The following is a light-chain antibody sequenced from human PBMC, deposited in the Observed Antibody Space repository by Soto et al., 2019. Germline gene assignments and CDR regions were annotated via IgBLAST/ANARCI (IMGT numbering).Light chain of an antibody. V-gene: IGLV2-8*01. CDR2: EVF. J-gene: IGLJ1*01. CDR3: KSYAGSNTYV. Sequence: QYELSEPRCEAASPGQSVTVSCTGTRRDIGVYDFVSWYQHLPGKAPRLIIYEVFQRPSGVPDRFSGSKSGNTASLTVSGLQAADEADYFCKSYAGSNTYVFGSGTKVTVL. CDR1: RRDIGVYDF.